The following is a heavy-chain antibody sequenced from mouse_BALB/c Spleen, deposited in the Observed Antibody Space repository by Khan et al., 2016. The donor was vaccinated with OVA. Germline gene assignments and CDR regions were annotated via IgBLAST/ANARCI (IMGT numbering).Heavy chain of an antibody. D-gene: IGHD1-1*01. CDR1: GFSLTSYD. CDR2: IWTGGGT. CDR3: VKGCNYCVSVYWYFDV. J-gene: IGHJ1*01. V-gene: IGHV2-9-2*01. Sequence: VQLLESGPGLVAPSQSLSITCTVSGFSLTSYDISWIRQPPGKGLEWLGVIWTGGGTTYNSAFMSRLSISMDNSRGQVFLKMNRLQSDDTAMYYCVKGCNYCVSVYWYFDVWGAGTTVTVSS.